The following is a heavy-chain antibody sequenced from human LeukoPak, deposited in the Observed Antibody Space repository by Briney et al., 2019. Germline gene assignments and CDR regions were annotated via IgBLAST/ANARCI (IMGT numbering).Heavy chain of an antibody. D-gene: IGHD3-22*01. Sequence: GGSLRLSCAASGFTFSSYAMSWVRQAPGKGLEWVSAISGSGGSTYYADSVKGRFTISRDNSKNTLHLQMNSLRAEDTAVYYCAKDAKPYYYDSSGYCYAGAFDIWGQGTMVTVSS. V-gene: IGHV3-23*01. CDR1: GFTFSSYA. CDR2: ISGSGGST. CDR3: AKDAKPYYYDSSGYCYAGAFDI. J-gene: IGHJ3*02.